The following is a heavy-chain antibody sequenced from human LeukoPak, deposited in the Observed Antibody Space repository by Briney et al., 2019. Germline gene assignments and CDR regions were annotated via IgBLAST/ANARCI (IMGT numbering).Heavy chain of an antibody. J-gene: IGHJ4*02. CDR2: ISSNGGST. V-gene: IGHV3-64*01. CDR3: ARGIQLWFLGGIDY. CDR1: GFTFSSYA. D-gene: IGHD5-18*01. Sequence: PGGSLRLSCSASGFTFSSYAMHWVRQAPGKGLEYVSAISSNGGSTYYANSVKGRFTISRDNSKNTLYLQMGSLRAEDVAVYYCARGIQLWFLGGIDYWGQGTLVTVSS.